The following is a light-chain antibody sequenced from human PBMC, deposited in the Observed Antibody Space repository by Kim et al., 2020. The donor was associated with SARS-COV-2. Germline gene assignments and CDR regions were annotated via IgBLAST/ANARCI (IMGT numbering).Light chain of an antibody. CDR2: QDS. CDR3: QAWDSSTAGVV. V-gene: IGLV3-1*01. Sequence: GKTASITCSGDKLGDKYACWYQQKPGQSPVLVIYQDSKRPSGIPERFSGSNSGNTATLTISGTQAMDEADYYCQAWDSSTAGVVFGGGTQLTVL. CDR1: KLGDKY. J-gene: IGLJ2*01.